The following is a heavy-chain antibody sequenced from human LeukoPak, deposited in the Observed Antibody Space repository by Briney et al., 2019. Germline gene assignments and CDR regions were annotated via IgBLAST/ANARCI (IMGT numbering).Heavy chain of an antibody. CDR2: ISWNSGSI. Sequence: GRSLRLSCAASGFTFDDYAMHWVRQAPGKGLECVSGISWNSGSIGYADSVKGRFTISRDNAKNSLYPQMNSLRAEDTALYYCAKGPRGYYYGSGSYLDPWGQGTLVTVSS. CDR3: AKGPRGYYYGSGSYLDP. CDR1: GFTFDDYA. J-gene: IGHJ5*02. V-gene: IGHV3-9*01. D-gene: IGHD3-10*01.